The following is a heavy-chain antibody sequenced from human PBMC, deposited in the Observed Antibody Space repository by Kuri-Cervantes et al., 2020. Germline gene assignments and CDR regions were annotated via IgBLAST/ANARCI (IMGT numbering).Heavy chain of an antibody. CDR3: ARDSTRSYGDLRRGAFDI. J-gene: IGHJ3*02. V-gene: IGHV1-69*13. CDR2: IIPIFGTA. D-gene: IGHD4-17*01. CDR1: GYTFTSYG. Sequence: SVKVSCKASGYTFTSYGISWVRQAPGQGLEWMGGIIPIFGTANYAQKFQGRVTITADESTSTAYMELSSLRSDDTAVYYCARDSTRSYGDLRRGAFDIWGQGTMVTVSS.